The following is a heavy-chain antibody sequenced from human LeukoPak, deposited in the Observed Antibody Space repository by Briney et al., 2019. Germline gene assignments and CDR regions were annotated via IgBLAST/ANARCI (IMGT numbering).Heavy chain of an antibody. CDR3: ARDLTGTYYYYYYMDV. D-gene: IGHD1-1*01. CDR1: GFTFSSYW. V-gene: IGHV3-7*01. Sequence: PGGSLRLSCAASGFTFSSYWMSWVRQAPGKGLEWVANIKQDGSEKYYVDSVKGRFTISRVNAKNSLYLQMNSLRAEDTAVYYCARDLTGTYYYYYYMDVWGKGTTVTVSS. CDR2: IKQDGSEK. J-gene: IGHJ6*03.